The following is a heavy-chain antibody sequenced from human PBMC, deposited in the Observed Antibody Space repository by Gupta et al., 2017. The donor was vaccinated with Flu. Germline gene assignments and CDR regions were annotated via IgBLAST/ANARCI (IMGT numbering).Heavy chain of an antibody. V-gene: IGHV3-23*01. Sequence: ESVKGRFTLSRDISKNTLYLQMSSLRAADTAVYYCAKGTAGGVPNDYWGQGTLVTVSS. J-gene: IGHJ4*02. CDR3: AKGTAGGVPNDY. D-gene: IGHD2-21*02.